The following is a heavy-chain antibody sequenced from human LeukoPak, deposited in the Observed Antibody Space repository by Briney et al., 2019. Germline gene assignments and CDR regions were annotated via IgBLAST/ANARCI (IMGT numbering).Heavy chain of an antibody. CDR3: ARGPWIYIGSPSYYFDF. J-gene: IGHJ4*02. D-gene: IGHD5-12*01. CDR2: ISPSGDIL. CDR1: GFTFSRHG. Sequence: GGTLRLSCAASGFTFSRHGMNWVRQATGKGLEWVSGISPSGDILYYADSVKGRFTISRDEAKNSLYLQMNSLSAEDTAVYYCARGPWIYIGSPSYYFDFWGQGTLVTVSS. V-gene: IGHV3-23*01.